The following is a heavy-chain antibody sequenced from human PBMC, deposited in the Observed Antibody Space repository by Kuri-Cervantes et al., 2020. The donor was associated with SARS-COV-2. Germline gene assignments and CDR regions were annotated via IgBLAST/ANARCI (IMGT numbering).Heavy chain of an antibody. Sequence: SETLSLTCTVSGYSISSGYYWGWIRQPPGKGLEWIGSIYHSGSTYYNPSLKSRVTISVDTSKNQFSLKLSSVTAADTAVYYCARTARHFDLWGRGTLGTVSS. D-gene: IGHD5-18*01. J-gene: IGHJ2*01. CDR3: ARTARHFDL. CDR2: IYHSGST. V-gene: IGHV4-38-2*02. CDR1: GYSISSGYY.